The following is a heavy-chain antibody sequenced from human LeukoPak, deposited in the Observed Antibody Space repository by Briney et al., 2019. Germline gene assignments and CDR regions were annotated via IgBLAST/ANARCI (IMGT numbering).Heavy chain of an antibody. V-gene: IGHV4-31*03. D-gene: IGHD3-22*01. CDR3: ARVPYYYDSSGRYYYYYMDV. J-gene: IGHJ6*03. Sequence: SETLSLTCTVSGGSISSGDYYWSWIRQHPGQGLEWIGYIYYSGNTNYNPSLKSRVTISVDTSKNKFSLKLSSVTTADTAVYYCARVPYYYDSSGRYYYYYMDVWGKGTTVTVSS. CDR2: IYYSGNT. CDR1: GGSISSGDYY.